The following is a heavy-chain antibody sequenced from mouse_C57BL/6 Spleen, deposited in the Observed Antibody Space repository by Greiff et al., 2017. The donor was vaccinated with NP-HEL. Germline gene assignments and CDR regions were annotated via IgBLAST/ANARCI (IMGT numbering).Heavy chain of an antibody. J-gene: IGHJ2*01. CDR1: GFNIKNTY. D-gene: IGHD1-1*01. Sequence: VQLQQSVAELVRPGASVKLSCTASGFNIKNTYMHWVKQRPEQGLEWIGRIDPANGNAKYAPKFQGKATITADTSSNTAYLQLSSLTSEDTAIYYCARPFITTVVATPFDYWGQGTTLTVSS. CDR3: ARPFITTVVATPFDY. CDR2: IDPANGNA. V-gene: IGHV14-3*01.